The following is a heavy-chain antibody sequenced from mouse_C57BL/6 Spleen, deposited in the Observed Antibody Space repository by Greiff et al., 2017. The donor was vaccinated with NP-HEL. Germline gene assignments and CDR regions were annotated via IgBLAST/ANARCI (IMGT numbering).Heavy chain of an antibody. CDR2: ISSGGDYI. Sequence: EVKLVESGEGLVKPGGSLKLSCAASGFTFSSYAMSWVRQTPEKRLEWVAYISSGGDYIYYADTVKGRFTIYSDNARNTLYLQMSSLKSEDTAMYYCTRERNDYEGAMDYWGQGTSVTVSS. D-gene: IGHD2-4*01. V-gene: IGHV5-9-1*02. CDR1: GFTFSSYA. J-gene: IGHJ4*01. CDR3: TRERNDYEGAMDY.